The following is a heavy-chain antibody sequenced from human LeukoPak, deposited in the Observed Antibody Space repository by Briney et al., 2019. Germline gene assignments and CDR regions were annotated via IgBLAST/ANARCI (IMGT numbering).Heavy chain of an antibody. Sequence: GGSLRLSCAASGFTFSSYSMNWVRQAPGKGLEWVSYISSSSSTIYYADSVKGRFTISRDNAKHSLYLQMNSLRAEDAAVYYCARDRGRVPAALGYWGQGTLVTVSS. CDR1: GFTFSSYS. J-gene: IGHJ4*02. CDR2: ISSSSSTI. D-gene: IGHD2-2*01. V-gene: IGHV3-48*04. CDR3: ARDRGRVPAALGY.